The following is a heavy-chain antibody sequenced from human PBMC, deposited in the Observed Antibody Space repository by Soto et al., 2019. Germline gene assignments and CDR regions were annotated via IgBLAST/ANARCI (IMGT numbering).Heavy chain of an antibody. Sequence: TSETLSLTCTFSGGSISSHYWSWIRQPPGQGLEWIGYIYYSGSTNYNPSLKSRVTISVDTSKSQFSLRLSSVTAADTAVYFCARLDGYDHYFDYLGQGTLVPVSS. J-gene: IGHJ4*02. V-gene: IGHV4-59*08. CDR3: ARLDGYDHYFDY. CDR1: GGSISSHY. D-gene: IGHD5-12*01. CDR2: IYYSGST.